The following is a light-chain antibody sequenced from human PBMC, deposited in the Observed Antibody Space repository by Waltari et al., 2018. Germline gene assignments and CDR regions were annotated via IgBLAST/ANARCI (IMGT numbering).Light chain of an antibody. V-gene: IGKV1-5*01. CDR1: QTITRV. J-gene: IGKJ1*01. Sequence: DILLTQSPSTLSASVGDRVTITCRASQTITRVLAWYQQKPGKAPNLLIFDASSLANGVPSRFSVSGSGTEFTLSISSLQPDDFATYYCQQYNSYSPWTFGPGTKVEIE. CDR3: QQYNSYSPWT. CDR2: DAS.